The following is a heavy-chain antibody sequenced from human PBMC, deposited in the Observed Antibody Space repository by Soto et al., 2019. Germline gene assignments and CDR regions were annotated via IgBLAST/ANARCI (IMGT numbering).Heavy chain of an antibody. CDR3: AGEVGSGGWYYYYLGMDA. Sequence: EVQLVETGGGLIQPGGSLRLSCAASGLTVRSNYMSWVRQAPGKGLAWVSLIFSGGSTYYADSVKGRFTISRDNSKNMVYLQMNSLRAEDTAVYYCAGEVGSGGWYYYYLGMDAWRQGTTVTVSS. V-gene: IGHV3-53*02. CDR1: GLTVRSNY. J-gene: IGHJ6*02. D-gene: IGHD6-19*01. CDR2: IFSGGST.